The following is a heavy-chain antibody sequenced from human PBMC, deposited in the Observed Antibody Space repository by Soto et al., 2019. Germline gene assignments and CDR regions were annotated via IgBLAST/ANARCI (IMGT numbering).Heavy chain of an antibody. CDR3: ARWVGDYGDPRRALDI. CDR2: INAGNGNT. CDR1: GYTFTSYA. J-gene: IGHJ3*02. Sequence: ASVKVSCKASGYTFTSYAMHWVRQAPGQRLEWMGWINAGNGNTKYSQKFQGRVTITRDTSASTAYMELSSLRSEDTAVYYCARWVGDYGDPRRALDIWGQATILTVSS. V-gene: IGHV1-3*01. D-gene: IGHD4-17*01.